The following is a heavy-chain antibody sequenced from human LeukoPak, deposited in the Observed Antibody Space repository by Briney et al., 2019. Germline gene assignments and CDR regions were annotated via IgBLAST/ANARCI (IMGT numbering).Heavy chain of an antibody. J-gene: IGHJ3*02. D-gene: IGHD2-21*02. CDR1: GGTFSSYA. V-gene: IGHV1-69*04. Sequence: SVKVSRKASGGTFSSYAISWVRQAPGQGLEWMGRIIPILGIANYAQKFQGRVTITADKSTSTAYMELSSLRSEDTAVYYCASEGPVVSGAFDIWGQGTMVTVSS. CDR2: IIPILGIA. CDR3: ASEGPVVSGAFDI.